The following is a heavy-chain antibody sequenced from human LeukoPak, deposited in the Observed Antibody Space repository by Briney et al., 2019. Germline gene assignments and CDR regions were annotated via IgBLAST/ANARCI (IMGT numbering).Heavy chain of an antibody. D-gene: IGHD3-3*01. J-gene: IGHJ3*02. CDR2: ISAYNGNT. Sequence: ASVKVSCKASGYTFTSYGISWVRQAPGQGLEWMGWISAYNGNTNYAQKLQGRVTMTTDTSTSTAYMELRSLRSDDTAVYYCARDLPGYYDFWSGPLDAFDIWGQATMVTVSS. CDR3: ARDLPGYYDFWSGPLDAFDI. CDR1: GYTFTSYG. V-gene: IGHV1-18*01.